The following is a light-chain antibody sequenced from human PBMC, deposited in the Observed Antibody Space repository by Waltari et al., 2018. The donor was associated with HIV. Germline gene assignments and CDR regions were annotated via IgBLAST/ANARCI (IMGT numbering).Light chain of an antibody. CDR3: QSFDSSLSNLVV. Sequence: QAVLTQPPSVSGAPGQRVTLSCTGSSSNIGAGPAVHWYQQLPGTAPKLLIYGDTHRPSGVPDRFSGSKSGTSASLAIAGLQTEDEAVFYCQSFDSSLSNLVVFGGGTKVTVL. V-gene: IGLV1-40*01. CDR2: GDT. J-gene: IGLJ2*01. CDR1: SSNIGAGPA.